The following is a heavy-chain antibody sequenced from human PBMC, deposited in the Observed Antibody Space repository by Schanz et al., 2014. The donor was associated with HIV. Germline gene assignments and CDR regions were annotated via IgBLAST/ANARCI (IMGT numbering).Heavy chain of an antibody. V-gene: IGHV3-66*01. D-gene: IGHD5-18*01. Sequence: EVQLVESGGGLVNIGGSLRLSCAASGFTFSDYNMNWVRQAPGKGPVWVSDIRAAGDTYYGDSVKGRFTVSKDISQNTVYLQMNSLRVEDTAMYYCARGAGDTDWGRIWGQGTLVTVSS. J-gene: IGHJ3*02. CDR3: ARGAGDTDWGRI. CDR1: GFTFSDYN. CDR2: IRAAGDT.